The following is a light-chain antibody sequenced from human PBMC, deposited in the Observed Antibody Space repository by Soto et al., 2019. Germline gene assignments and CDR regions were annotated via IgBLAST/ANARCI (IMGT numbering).Light chain of an antibody. CDR2: DAS. CDR1: QDISNY. Sequence: DIQVTQSPSSVSASVGDRVTITFQASQDISNYLNWYQQKPGKAPKLLIYDASNLETGVPSRFSGSGSGTDFTFTISGLQPEDIATYYCQQYHNLYTFGQGTRLEIK. V-gene: IGKV1-33*01. J-gene: IGKJ5*01. CDR3: QQYHNLYT.